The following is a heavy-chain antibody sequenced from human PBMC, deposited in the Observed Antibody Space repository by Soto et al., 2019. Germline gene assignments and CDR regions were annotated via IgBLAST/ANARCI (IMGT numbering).Heavy chain of an antibody. CDR2: IIPILGIE. D-gene: IGHD1-1*01. J-gene: IGHJ4*02. Sequence: QVQLVQSGAEVKKPGSSVKVSCKASGGTFSSYTISWVRQAPGQGLEGMGRIIPILGIENYAQKFQGRVTITANKSTSTAYMELSSLRSEDTAVYYCARGPTGVFDYWGQGTLVTVSS. CDR3: ARGPTGVFDY. V-gene: IGHV1-69*02. CDR1: GGTFSSYT.